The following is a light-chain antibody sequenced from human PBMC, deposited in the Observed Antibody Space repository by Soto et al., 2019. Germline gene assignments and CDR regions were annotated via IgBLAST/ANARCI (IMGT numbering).Light chain of an antibody. J-gene: IGLJ1*01. CDR1: SIDLGGYDY. V-gene: IGLV2-14*01. Sequence: SVLTQPASVSGSPGQSITISCTGTSIDLGGYDYVSWYQQHPGKAPKLMIYDVSIRPSGVSHRFSGSKSGNTASLTISGLQAEDEADYYCSSYTSSATGVFGTGTKVTVL. CDR3: SSYTSSATGV. CDR2: DVS.